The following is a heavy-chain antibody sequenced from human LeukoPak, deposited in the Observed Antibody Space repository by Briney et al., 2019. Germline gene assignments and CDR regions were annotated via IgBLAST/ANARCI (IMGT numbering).Heavy chain of an antibody. CDR3: ARDKGNNIAVEYFQD. D-gene: IGHD6-19*01. Sequence: PGGSLRLSCAASGFTFSNYAMSWVRQAPGKGLEWVSGISGSGGRTYYADSVKGRFTISRDNAKNSLYLQMNSLRAEDTAVYYCARDKGNNIAVEYFQDWGQGTLVTVSS. CDR1: GFTFSNYA. V-gene: IGHV3-23*01. J-gene: IGHJ1*01. CDR2: ISGSGGRT.